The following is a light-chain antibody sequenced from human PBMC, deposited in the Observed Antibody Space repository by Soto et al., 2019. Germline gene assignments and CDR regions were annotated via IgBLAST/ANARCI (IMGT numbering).Light chain of an antibody. V-gene: IGKV3-20*01. CDR3: QQYGTSPLT. CDR1: QSVTSSY. CDR2: GAS. Sequence: IVLTQSPGTLSLSPGERATLSCRASQSVTSSYLAWYRQKPGQAPRLLIYGASSRATGIPDRFSGSGSGTDFTLTISRLEPEDFAVYYCQQYGTSPLTFGPGTKVDIK. J-gene: IGKJ3*01.